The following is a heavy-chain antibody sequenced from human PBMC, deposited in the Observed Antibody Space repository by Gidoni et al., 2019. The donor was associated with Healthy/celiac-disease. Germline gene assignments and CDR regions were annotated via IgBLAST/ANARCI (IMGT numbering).Heavy chain of an antibody. Sequence: QVQLQQWGAGLLKPSETLSLTCAVYGGSFSGYYWGWIRQPPGKGLEWIGEINHSGSTNYNPSLKSRVTISVDTSKNQFSLKLSSVTAADTAVYYCARGLRTVTTYERSYYMDVWGKGTTVTVSS. CDR3: ARGLRTVTTYERSYYMDV. CDR2: INHSGST. V-gene: IGHV4-34*01. CDR1: GGSFSGYY. J-gene: IGHJ6*03. D-gene: IGHD4-4*01.